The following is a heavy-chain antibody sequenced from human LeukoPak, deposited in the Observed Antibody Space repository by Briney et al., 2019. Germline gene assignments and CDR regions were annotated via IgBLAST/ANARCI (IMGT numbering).Heavy chain of an antibody. V-gene: IGHV1-69*06. Sequence: SVKVSCKAFGGTFSNYGISWVRQAPGQGLEWMGGIIPIFETSNYAQKFQDRVTITADKSTSTAYMELSSLRSEDTAVYYCARGMVRGVIGGGAFDIWGQGTMVTVSS. CDR1: GGTFSNYG. D-gene: IGHD3-10*01. J-gene: IGHJ3*02. CDR2: IIPIFETS. CDR3: ARGMVRGVIGGGAFDI.